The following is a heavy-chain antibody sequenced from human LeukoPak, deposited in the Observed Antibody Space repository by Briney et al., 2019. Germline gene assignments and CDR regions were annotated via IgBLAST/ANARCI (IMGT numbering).Heavy chain of an antibody. CDR3: AKDEGRDYFDY. Sequence: GGSLRLSCAASGFTFSNYWMHWVRQVPGKGLVWVSRINDDGSATYYADSVKGRFTISRDNSKNTLYLQMNSLRAEDTAVYYCAKDEGRDYFDYWGQGTLVTVSS. J-gene: IGHJ4*02. D-gene: IGHD1-26*01. CDR1: GFTFSNYW. CDR2: INDDGSAT. V-gene: IGHV3-74*01.